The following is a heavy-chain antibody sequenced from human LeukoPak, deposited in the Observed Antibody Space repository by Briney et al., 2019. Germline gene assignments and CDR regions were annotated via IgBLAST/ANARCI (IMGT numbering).Heavy chain of an antibody. Sequence: PGRSLRLSCAASGFTFSSCGMHWVRQAPGKGLEWVAVISYDGSNKYYADSVKGRFTISRDNSKNTLYLQMNSLRAEDTAVYYCAKKKGEGGATRPYYFDYWGQGTLVTVSS. CDR3: AKKKGEGGATRPYYFDY. CDR1: GFTFSSCG. D-gene: IGHD1-26*01. CDR2: ISYDGSNK. V-gene: IGHV3-30*18. J-gene: IGHJ4*02.